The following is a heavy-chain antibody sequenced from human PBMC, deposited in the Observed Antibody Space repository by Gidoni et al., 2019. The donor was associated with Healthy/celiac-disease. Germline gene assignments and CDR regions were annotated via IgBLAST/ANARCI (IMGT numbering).Heavy chain of an antibody. CDR2: IIPIFGTA. V-gene: IGHV1-69*06. CDR1: GGTFSSYA. CDR3: ARADRATPQWLPRRTKTYYYYYGMDV. J-gene: IGHJ6*02. Sequence: QVQLVQSGAEVKKPGSSVKVSCKASGGTFSSYAISWVRQAPGQGLEWMGGIIPIFGTANYAQKFQGRVTITADKSTSTAYMELSSLRSEDTAVYYCARADRATPQWLPRRTKTYYYYYGMDVWGQGTTVTVSS. D-gene: IGHD6-19*01.